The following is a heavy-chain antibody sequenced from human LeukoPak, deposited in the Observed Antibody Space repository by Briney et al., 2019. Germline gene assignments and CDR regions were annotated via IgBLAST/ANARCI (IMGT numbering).Heavy chain of an antibody. CDR1: GSTFSSFS. Sequence: GGSLRLSCAASGSTFSSFSINWVRQAPGRGLEWVSAISGSGGSTYYADSVKGRFTISRDNAKNPLYLQMNSLRAEDTAVYYCARGMAGPYNWNYKFDYWGQGTLVTVSS. CDR3: ARGMAGPYNWNYKFDY. J-gene: IGHJ4*02. V-gene: IGHV3-21*01. CDR2: ISGSGGST. D-gene: IGHD1-7*01.